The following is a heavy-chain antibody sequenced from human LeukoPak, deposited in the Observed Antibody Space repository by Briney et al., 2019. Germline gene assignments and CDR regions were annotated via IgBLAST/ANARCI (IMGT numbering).Heavy chain of an antibody. J-gene: IGHJ4*02. CDR2: INPNSGGT. D-gene: IGHD1-1*01. CDR3: ARDNYSSRGTGDY. CDR1: GYTFTGYY. V-gene: IGHV1-2*02. Sequence: ASVKVSCKASGYTFTGYYMHWVRQAPGQGLGWMGWINPNSGGTNYAQKFQGRVTMTRDTSISTAYMELSRLRSDDTAVYYCARDNYSSRGTGDYWGQGTLVTVSS.